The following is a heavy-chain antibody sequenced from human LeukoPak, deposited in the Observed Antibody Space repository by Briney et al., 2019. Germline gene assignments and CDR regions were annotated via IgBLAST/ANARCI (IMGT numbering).Heavy chain of an antibody. J-gene: IGHJ3*02. D-gene: IGHD5-24*01. CDR2: IYHSGST. CDR1: GYSISSGYY. Sequence: ASETLSLTCAVSGYSISSGYYWGWIRQPPGKGLEWIGSIYHSGSTYYNPSFKSRVTISVDTSKNQFSLKLSSVTAADTAVYYCARLTGDGYSPQDSFDIWGQGTMVTVSS. CDR3: ARLTGDGYSPQDSFDI. V-gene: IGHV4-38-2*01.